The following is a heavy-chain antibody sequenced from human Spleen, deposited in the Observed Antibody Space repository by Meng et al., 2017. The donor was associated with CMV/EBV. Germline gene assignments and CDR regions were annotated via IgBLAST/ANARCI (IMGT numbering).Heavy chain of an antibody. V-gene: IGHV1-18*01. CDR2: ISAYNGNT. CDR1: GGSFSSYT. J-gene: IGHJ4*02. CDR3: ARVGIDRYCSSTSCYHFDY. Sequence: ASVKVSCKASGGSFSSYTFSWVRQAPGQGLEWMGWISAYNGNTNYAQKLQGRVTMTTDTSTSTAYMELRSLRSDDTAVYYCARVGIDRYCSSTSCYHFDYWGQGTLVTVSS. D-gene: IGHD2-2*01.